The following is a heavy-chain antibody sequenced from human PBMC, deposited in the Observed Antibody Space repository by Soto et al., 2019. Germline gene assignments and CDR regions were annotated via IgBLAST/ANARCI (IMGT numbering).Heavy chain of an antibody. CDR1: GYAFTGYD. D-gene: IGHD3-10*01. CDR2: MNPNSGNT. CDR3: ASFDMRGEDDYYYYGMDV. Sequence: ASVKVSCKASGYAFTGYDINWVRQATGQGLEWMGWMNPNSGNTGYAQKFQGRVTMARNTSISTAYMELSSLRSEDTAVYYCASFDMRGEDDYYYYGMDVWGQGTTVTVSS. J-gene: IGHJ6*02. V-gene: IGHV1-8*01.